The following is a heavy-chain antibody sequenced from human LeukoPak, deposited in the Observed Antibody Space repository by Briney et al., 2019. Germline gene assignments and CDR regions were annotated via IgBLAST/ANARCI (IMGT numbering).Heavy chain of an antibody. CDR3: ARPYLPMGFGYYFDY. J-gene: IGHJ4*02. Sequence: GGSLRLSCAASGFTFSSYGMHWVRQAPGKGLEWVAVIWYDGSNKYYADSVKGRFTISRDNSKNTLYLQMNSLRAEDTAVCYCARPYLPMGFGYYFDYWGQGTLVTVSS. V-gene: IGHV3-33*01. CDR2: IWYDGSNK. CDR1: GFTFSSYG. D-gene: IGHD1-26*01.